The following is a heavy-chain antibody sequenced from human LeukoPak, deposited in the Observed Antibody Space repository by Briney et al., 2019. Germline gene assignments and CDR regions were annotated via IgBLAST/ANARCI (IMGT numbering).Heavy chain of an antibody. Sequence: ASVKVSCKVSGNTLTELSMHWVRQAPGKGLEWMGWINPNSGGTNYAQKFQGRVTMTRDTSISTAYMELSRLRSDDTAVYYCAREAPFDYWGQGTLVTVSS. CDR2: INPNSGGT. V-gene: IGHV1-2*02. CDR3: AREAPFDY. CDR1: GNTLTELS. J-gene: IGHJ4*02.